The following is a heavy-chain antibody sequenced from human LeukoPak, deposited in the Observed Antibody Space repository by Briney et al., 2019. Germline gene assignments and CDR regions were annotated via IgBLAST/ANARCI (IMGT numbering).Heavy chain of an antibody. V-gene: IGHV4-34*01. J-gene: IGHJ4*02. Sequence: SETLSLTCAVYGGSFSAYYWSWIRQPPGKGLEWIGEINHSGSTNYNPSLKSRVTISVDTSKNQFSLKLSSVTAADTAVYYCAIDVEGPYDSSGPFDYWGQGTLVTVSS. CDR3: AIDVEGPYDSSGPFDY. D-gene: IGHD3-22*01. CDR1: GGSFSAYY. CDR2: INHSGST.